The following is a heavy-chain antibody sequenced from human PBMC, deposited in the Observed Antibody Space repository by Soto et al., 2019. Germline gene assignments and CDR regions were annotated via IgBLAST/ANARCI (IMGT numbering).Heavy chain of an antibody. J-gene: IGHJ6*02. CDR1: GGSVSSGSYQ. CDR3: ARDGHGMDV. CDR2: IHVSGST. V-gene: IGHV4-61*01. Sequence: SETLSLTCTVSGGSVSSGSYQWTWIRQPPGKGLEWIGYIHVSGSTNDNPSLKGRVTMSIDTSKNQFSLKLSSVTAADTAVDYCARDGHGMDVWGQGTKVTGSS.